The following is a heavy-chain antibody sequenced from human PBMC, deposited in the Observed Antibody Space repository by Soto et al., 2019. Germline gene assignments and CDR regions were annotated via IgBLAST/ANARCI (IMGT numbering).Heavy chain of an antibody. V-gene: IGHV1-69*06. CDR2: IIPIFGTV. CDR1: GGTFRNYA. J-gene: IGHJ3*02. CDR3: ARGAYSSDAFDI. Sequence: QVQLVQSGAEVKKPGSSVKVSCKASGGTFRNYAINWVRQAPGQGLEWMGGIIPIFGTVNYAQNFPGRVTIMAVKSTSTAYMELSNLRSEDTAVYFCARGAYSSDAFDIWGQGTMVTVSS. D-gene: IGHD4-4*01.